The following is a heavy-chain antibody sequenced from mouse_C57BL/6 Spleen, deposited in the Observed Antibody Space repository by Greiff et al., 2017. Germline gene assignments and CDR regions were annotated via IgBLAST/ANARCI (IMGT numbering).Heavy chain of an antibody. D-gene: IGHD1-1*01. Sequence: QVQLQQPGAELVRPGTSVKLSCKASGYIFTSYWMHWVKQRPGQGLEWIGVIDPSDSYTNYNQKFKGKATLTVDTSSSTAYMQLSSLTSEDSAVYYCARDYYGSSYFDYWGQGTTLTVSS. CDR3: ARDYYGSSYFDY. V-gene: IGHV1-59*01. J-gene: IGHJ2*01. CDR1: GYIFTSYW. CDR2: IDPSDSYT.